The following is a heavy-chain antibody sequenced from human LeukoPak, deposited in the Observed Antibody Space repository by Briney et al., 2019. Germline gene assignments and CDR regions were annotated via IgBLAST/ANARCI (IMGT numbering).Heavy chain of an antibody. V-gene: IGHV3-49*04. J-gene: IGHJ6*03. Sequence: GGSLRLSCTASGFTFGDYAMSWVRQAPGEGLEWVGFIRSKAYGGTTEYAASVKGRFTISRDDSKSIAYLQMNSLKTEDTAVYYCTRVFPRGLYYYYYMDVWVKGTTVTVSS. CDR1: GFTFGDYA. CDR3: TRVFPRGLYYYYYMDV. CDR2: IRSKAYGGTT.